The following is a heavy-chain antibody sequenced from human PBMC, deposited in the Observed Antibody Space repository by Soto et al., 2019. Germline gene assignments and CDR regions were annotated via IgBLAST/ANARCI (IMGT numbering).Heavy chain of an antibody. CDR1: GFTFPNYG. CDR3: AKEASVPSFGEFWFFDL. V-gene: IGHV3-23*01. CDR2: VSGDGFTA. Sequence: EVQLLESGGGLVQPGGSLRLSCDGSGFTFPNYGMTWVRQAPGQGLEWVSSVSGDGFTAYYADSVKGRFTISRDNSKNPVYVQINSLRAEDTAVYYCAKEASVPSFGEFWFFDLWGRGPPVTASS. D-gene: IGHD3-10*01. J-gene: IGHJ2*01.